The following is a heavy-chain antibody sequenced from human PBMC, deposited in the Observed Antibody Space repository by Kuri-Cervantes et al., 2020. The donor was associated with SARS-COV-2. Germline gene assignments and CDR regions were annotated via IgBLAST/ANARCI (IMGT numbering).Heavy chain of an antibody. CDR1: GFTFSSYG. D-gene: IGHD3-22*01. Sequence: GESLKISCAASGFTFSSYGMHWVRQAPGKGLEWVAVIWYDGSNKYYADSVKGRFTISRDNSENTLYLQMNSLRAEDTAVYYCARAGSSRTDEWLLLRWGQGTLVTVSS. V-gene: IGHV3-33*01. J-gene: IGHJ4*02. CDR3: ARAGSSRTDEWLLLR. CDR2: IWYDGSNK.